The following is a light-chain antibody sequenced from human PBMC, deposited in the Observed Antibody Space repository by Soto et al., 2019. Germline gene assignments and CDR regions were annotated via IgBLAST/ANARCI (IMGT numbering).Light chain of an antibody. Sequence: DIQMTQSPSSLSASVGDRVTITCRASQSISTYLSWYQEKPGKAPKLLIYGASSLQSGVPSRFSGSGSGTDFTLTISSLQPEDFVTYYCQQTYSTLITFGQGTRLDIK. CDR3: QQTYSTLIT. J-gene: IGKJ5*01. V-gene: IGKV1-39*01. CDR1: QSISTY. CDR2: GAS.